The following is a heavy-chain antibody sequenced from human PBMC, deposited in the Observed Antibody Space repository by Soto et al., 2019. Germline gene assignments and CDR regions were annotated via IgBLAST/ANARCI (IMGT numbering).Heavy chain of an antibody. J-gene: IGHJ4*02. D-gene: IGHD5-18*01. CDR1: AGSISRYY. Sequence: SETLSLTCGVSAGSISRYYWGWGRQPPGEGLEWIAHISYIVGASYNPSLKSRVTISMDTSKNQIALRLMSVTAADTAVYYCVGSLGSRAMESFDYWGQGTLVTV. CDR3: VGSLGSRAMESFDY. CDR2: ISYIVGA. V-gene: IGHV4-59*01.